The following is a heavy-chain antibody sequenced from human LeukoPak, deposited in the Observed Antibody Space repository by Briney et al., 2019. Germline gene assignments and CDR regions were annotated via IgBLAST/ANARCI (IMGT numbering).Heavy chain of an antibody. CDR2: ISWNSGTI. CDR3: AKRSAAGTVGCFDY. CDR1: GFTFDDYA. V-gene: IGHV3-9*01. Sequence: GGSLRLSCAASGFTFDDYAMHWVRQAPGKGLEWVSGISWNSGTIYYADSVKGRFTISRDDAKNSLYLQMNSLRPEDTALYYCAKRSAAGTVGCFDYWGQGTLVTVSS. J-gene: IGHJ4*02. D-gene: IGHD6-13*01.